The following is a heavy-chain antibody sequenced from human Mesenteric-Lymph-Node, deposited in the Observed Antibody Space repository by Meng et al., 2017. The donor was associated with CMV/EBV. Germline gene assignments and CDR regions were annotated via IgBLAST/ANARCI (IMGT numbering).Heavy chain of an antibody. J-gene: IGHJ6*02. D-gene: IGHD3-22*01. CDR2: INKDGSEK. CDR1: GFTFSSYW. CDR3: ARDLDSSGYYNYYYYYGMDV. V-gene: IGHV3-7*01. Sequence: GGSLRLSCAASGFTFSSYWMTWVRQAPGKGLEWVANINKDGSEKAYVDSVKGRFTISRDNAKNSLFLQMNSLRAEDTAVYYCARDLDSSGYYNYYYYYGMDVWGQGTTVTVSS.